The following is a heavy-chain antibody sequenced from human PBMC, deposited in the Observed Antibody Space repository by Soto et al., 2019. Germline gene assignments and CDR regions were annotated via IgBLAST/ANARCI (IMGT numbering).Heavy chain of an antibody. CDR1: GFYFNNYG. D-gene: IGHD2-2*01. J-gene: IGHJ4*02. CDR2: VSKSDYT. Sequence: PGGSLRLSCAVSGFYFNNYGINWVRQPPGKGLEWVSSVSKSDYTYYSDSVRGRFTISRDNAKNSVSLQMNSLRAEDTAVYYCAREDSIIIPAVSDFWGQRTLVTVPS. CDR3: AREDSIIIPAVSDF. V-gene: IGHV3-21*01.